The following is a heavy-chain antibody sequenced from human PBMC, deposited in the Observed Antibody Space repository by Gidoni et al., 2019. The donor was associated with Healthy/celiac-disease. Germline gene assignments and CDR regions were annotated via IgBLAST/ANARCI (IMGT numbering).Heavy chain of an antibody. CDR3: ACLVCPGGAFDI. Sequence: QVQLQQWGAGLLKPSETLSLTCAVYGGSFSGYYWSWIRQRPGKGLEWIGEINHSGSTNYNPSLKSRGTISVDTSKNQFSLKLSSVTAADTAVYYCACLVCPGGAFDIWGQGTMVTVSS. J-gene: IGHJ3*02. D-gene: IGHD2-2*01. CDR2: INHSGST. V-gene: IGHV4-34*01. CDR1: GGSFSGYY.